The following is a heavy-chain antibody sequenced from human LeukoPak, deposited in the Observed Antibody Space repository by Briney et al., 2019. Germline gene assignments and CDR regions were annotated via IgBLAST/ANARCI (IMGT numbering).Heavy chain of an antibody. CDR2: INDDGKT. CDR3: ASCGGDCDPRETAWVDFLH. V-gene: IGHV3-66*01. D-gene: IGHD2-21*02. Sequence: PGESLRLSCAASGFTVSRKFMNWVRQAPGSGLEWVSVINDDGKTFYADSVKDRFTISRDNFKNTLYLQMNILRAEDTAIYYCASCGGDCDPRETAWVDFLHWGHGTLVTVSS. CDR1: GFTVSRKF. J-gene: IGHJ1*01.